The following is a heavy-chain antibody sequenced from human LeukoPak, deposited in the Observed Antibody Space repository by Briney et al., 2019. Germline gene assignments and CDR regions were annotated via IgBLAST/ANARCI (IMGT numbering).Heavy chain of an antibody. CDR2: INSDGSIT. J-gene: IGHJ4*02. CDR1: GFTFSSYW. Sequence: GGSLRLSCAASGFTFSSYWMHWVRQAPGKGLMWVSPINSDGSITNYADSVKGRFTISRDNAKNTLYLQMNSLRAEDTAVYYCARDMRIMVVADTPNYDYWGQGTLVTVSS. V-gene: IGHV3-74*01. CDR3: ARDMRIMVVADTPNYDY. D-gene: IGHD2-15*01.